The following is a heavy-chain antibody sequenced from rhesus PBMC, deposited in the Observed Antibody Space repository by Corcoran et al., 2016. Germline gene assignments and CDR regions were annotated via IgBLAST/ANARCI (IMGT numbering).Heavy chain of an antibody. J-gene: IGHJ4*01. CDR2: ITYSGST. CDR3: ARETGIAAGFDY. V-gene: IGHV4-122*02. Sequence: QVQLQESGPGLVKPSETLSLTCAVSGGSISSGYYYWSWIRQPPGKGLEWIGYITYSGSTSYNPSLKSRVTISRDTSKNQFSLKLSSVTAADTAVYYCARETGIAAGFDYWGQGVLVTVSS. CDR1: GGSISSGYYY. D-gene: IGHD6-13*01.